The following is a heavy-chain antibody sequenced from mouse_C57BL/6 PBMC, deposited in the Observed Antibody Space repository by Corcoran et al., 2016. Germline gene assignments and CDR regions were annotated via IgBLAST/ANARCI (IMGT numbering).Heavy chain of an antibody. V-gene: IGHV1-26*01. CDR1: GYTFTDYY. J-gene: IGHJ1*03. CDR2: INPNNGGT. CDR3: ARSPHYDYGYFDV. Sequence: EVQLQQSGPELVKPGASVKISCKASGYTFTDYYMNWVKQSHGKSLEWIGDINPNNGGTSYNQKFKGKATLTVDKSSSTAYMELRSLTSEDSAVYYCARSPHYDYGYFDVWGTGTTVTVSS. D-gene: IGHD2-4*01.